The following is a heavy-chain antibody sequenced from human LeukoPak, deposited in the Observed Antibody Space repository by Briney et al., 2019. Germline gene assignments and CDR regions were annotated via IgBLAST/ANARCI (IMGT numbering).Heavy chain of an antibody. CDR3: ASGDLGTGTFDY. CDR1: GYTFTSYY. Sequence: GASVKVSCKASGYTFTSYYMHWVRQAPGQGLEWMGIINPSGGGTSYAQKFQGRVTMTRGTSTSTVYMELSSLRSEDTAVYYCASGDLGTGTFDYWGQGTLVTVSS. D-gene: IGHD1/OR15-1a*01. CDR2: INPSGGGT. J-gene: IGHJ4*02. V-gene: IGHV1-46*01.